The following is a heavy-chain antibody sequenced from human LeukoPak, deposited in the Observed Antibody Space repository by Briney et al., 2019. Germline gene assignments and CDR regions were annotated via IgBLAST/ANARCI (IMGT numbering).Heavy chain of an antibody. V-gene: IGHV4-39*01. Sequence: SETLSLTCTVCGGSISSSSYYWGWIRQPPGKGLEWIGSIYYSGSTYYNPSLKSRVTIPVDTSKTQSSLKLSSVTAADTAVYYCARHRSKYQLLLVWFDPWGQGTLVTVSS. D-gene: IGHD2-2*01. CDR1: GGSISSSSYY. CDR3: ARHRSKYQLLLVWFDP. J-gene: IGHJ5*02. CDR2: IYYSGST.